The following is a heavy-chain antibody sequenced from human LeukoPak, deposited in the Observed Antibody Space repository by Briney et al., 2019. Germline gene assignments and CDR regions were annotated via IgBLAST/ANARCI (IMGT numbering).Heavy chain of an antibody. CDR1: GYTFTGYY. Sequence: GASVKVSCKASGYTFTGYYMHWVRQPPGQGLECMGGIIPIFCTANYAQKFQGRVTITADESTSTAYMELSSLRSEDTAVYYCAREYSSGWFDYWGQGTLVTVSS. J-gene: IGHJ4*02. CDR2: IIPIFCTA. V-gene: IGHV1-69*13. CDR3: AREYSSGWFDY. D-gene: IGHD6-19*01.